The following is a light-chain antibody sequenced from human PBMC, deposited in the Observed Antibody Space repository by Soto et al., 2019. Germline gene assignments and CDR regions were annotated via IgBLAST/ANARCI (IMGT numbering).Light chain of an antibody. CDR3: QQYGSSRWT. CDR2: GAS. CDR1: QSVSSSY. Sequence: EIVLTQSPGTLSLSPGERATLSCRASQSVSSSYLAWYQQKPGQAPRPLIYGASSRATGIPDRFSGSGSGTDFTLTISRLEPEDFAVYYCQQYGSSRWTFGQGTKVDIK. V-gene: IGKV3-20*01. J-gene: IGKJ1*01.